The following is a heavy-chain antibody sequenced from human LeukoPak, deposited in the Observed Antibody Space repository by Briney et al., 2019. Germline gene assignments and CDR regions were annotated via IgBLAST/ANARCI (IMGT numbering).Heavy chain of an antibody. J-gene: IGHJ6*02. CDR1: GGSFSGYY. Sequence: SETLSLTCAVYGGSFSGYYWSWIRQPPGKGLEWIGQINHSGSTNYNPSLKSRVTISVDTSKNQFSLKLSSVTAADTAVYYCARGVGSSYLPNAWGQGTTVTVSS. V-gene: IGHV4-34*01. CDR2: INHSGST. D-gene: IGHD6-6*01. CDR3: ARGVGSSYLPNA.